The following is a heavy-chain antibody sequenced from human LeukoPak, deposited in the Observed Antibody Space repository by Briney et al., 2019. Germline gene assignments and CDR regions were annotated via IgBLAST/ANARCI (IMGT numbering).Heavy chain of an antibody. D-gene: IGHD4-23*01. J-gene: IGHJ3*02. CDR2: VDPEDGET. CDR1: GYTFTDYY. Sequence: ASVKVSCKVSGYTFTDYYMHWVQQAPGKGLEWMGLVDPEDGETIYAEKFQGRVTITADTSTDTAYIELSSLRSEDTAVYYCATGHGGKMLTDAFDIWGQGTMVTVSS. V-gene: IGHV1-69-2*01. CDR3: ATGHGGKMLTDAFDI.